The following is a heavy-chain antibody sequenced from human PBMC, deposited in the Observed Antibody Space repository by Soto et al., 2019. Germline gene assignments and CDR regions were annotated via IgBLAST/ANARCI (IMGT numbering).Heavy chain of an antibody. D-gene: IGHD2-15*01. CDR3: ARAVDIVVVVAATPPSNWFDP. CDR1: GGSISSGGYY. Sequence: SETLSLTCTVSGGSISSGGYYWSWIRQHPGKGLEWIGYIYYSGSTYYNPSLKSRVTISVDTSKNQFSLKLSSVTAADTAVYYCARAVDIVVVVAATPPSNWFDPWGQGTLVTVSS. V-gene: IGHV4-31*03. CDR2: IYYSGST. J-gene: IGHJ5*02.